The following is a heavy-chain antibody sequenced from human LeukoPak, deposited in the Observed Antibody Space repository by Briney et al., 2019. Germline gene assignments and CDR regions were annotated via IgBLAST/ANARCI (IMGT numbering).Heavy chain of an antibody. D-gene: IGHD5-24*01. V-gene: IGHV3-23*01. CDR1: GFTFSSYG. CDR2: ISGDAGTT. J-gene: IGHJ3*01. CDR3: AKETERAFDL. Sequence: GGSLRLSCAASGFTFSSYGMSWVRQAPGKGLEWGSVISGDAGTTYYADAVKGRFTISRDNSKNTLYLQMNSLRAEDTAVYYCAKETERAFDLWGQGTMVTVSS.